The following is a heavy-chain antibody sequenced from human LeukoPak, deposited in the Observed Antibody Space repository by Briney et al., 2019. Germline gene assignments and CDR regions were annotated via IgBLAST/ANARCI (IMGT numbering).Heavy chain of an antibody. V-gene: IGHV3-23*01. D-gene: IGHD6-19*01. CDR2: ITGSGDST. Sequence: GGSLRLSCAASGFAFSRYLMSWVRQAPGKGLEWVSTITGSGDSTYYADSVKGRFTISRDNSKNALFLQMSSLRAEDTAVYYCGKMSSGWHLDYWGQGALVTVSS. J-gene: IGHJ4*02. CDR1: GFAFSRYL. CDR3: GKMSSGWHLDY.